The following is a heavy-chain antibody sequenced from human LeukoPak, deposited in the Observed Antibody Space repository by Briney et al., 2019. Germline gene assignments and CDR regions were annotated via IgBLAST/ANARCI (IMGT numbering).Heavy chain of an antibody. CDR2: LHTGGRT. D-gene: IGHD6-19*01. CDR3: ARDPSGNLYFDY. V-gene: IGHV3-53*01. CDR1: WFIVSNSY. Sequence: GGSLRLSCAASWFIVSNSYMSWVRQAPGKGLEWVSVLHTGGRTFYADSVMGRFTISTDNSKNTLFLQMNSLRAEDTAVYYCARDPSGNLYFDYWGQGALVTVSS. J-gene: IGHJ4*02.